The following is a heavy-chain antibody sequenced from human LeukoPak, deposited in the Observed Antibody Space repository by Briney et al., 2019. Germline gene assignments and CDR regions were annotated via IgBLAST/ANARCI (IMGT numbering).Heavy chain of an antibody. CDR3: ASPYSGSYYGFDY. CDR1: GFTFRSYW. J-gene: IGHJ4*02. D-gene: IGHD1-26*01. Sequence: PGGSLRLSCAASGFTFRSYWMHWVRQAPGKGLVWVSRINSDGYSTNYADSVKGRFTISRDNAKNTLYLQMNGLRVEDTAMYYCASPYSGSYYGFDYWGQGTLVTVSS. CDR2: INSDGYST. V-gene: IGHV3-74*01.